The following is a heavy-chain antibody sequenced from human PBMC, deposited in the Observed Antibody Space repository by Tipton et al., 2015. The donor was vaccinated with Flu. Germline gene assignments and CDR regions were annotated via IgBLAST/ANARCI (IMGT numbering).Heavy chain of an antibody. CDR3: FLFYTGSYMGPPDY. CDR2: IYPADSYT. V-gene: IGHV5-51*03. Sequence: QLVQSGAEVKEPGESLKISCQASGYLFSNYWIGWVRQTPAKGLEWMGIIYPADSYTTYSPSFHGQVSISADKSITTAYLQWSSLKASGTAIYYCFLFYTGSYMGPPDYWGQGTLVTVSS. CDR1: GYLFSNYW. D-gene: IGHD3-10*01. J-gene: IGHJ4*02.